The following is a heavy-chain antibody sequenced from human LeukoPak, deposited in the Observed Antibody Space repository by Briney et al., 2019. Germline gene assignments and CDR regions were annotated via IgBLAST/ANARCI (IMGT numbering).Heavy chain of an antibody. CDR2: ISGSGGST. Sequence: GGSLRLSCAASGFTFSSYATSWVRQAPGKGLEWVSAISGSGGSTYYADSVKGRFTISRDNSKNTLYLQMNSLRAEDTAVYYCAKGGDIVATITRADFDYWGQGTLVTVSS. CDR3: AKGGDIVATITRADFDY. V-gene: IGHV3-23*01. CDR1: GFTFSSYA. D-gene: IGHD5-12*01. J-gene: IGHJ4*02.